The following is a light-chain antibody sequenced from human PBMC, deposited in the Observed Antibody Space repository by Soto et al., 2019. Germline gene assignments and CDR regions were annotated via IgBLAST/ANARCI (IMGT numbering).Light chain of an antibody. CDR3: QQYDNLPYS. J-gene: IGKJ2*01. CDR1: QDINNY. Sequence: DIQMTQSPSSLSASVGDRVTITCLPSQDINNYLNWYQHKPGEAPKLLIHDAANLETGVPSRFSGSGAGTHFTFTISSLQPEDIATYYCQQYDNLPYSFGQGTKLEIK. CDR2: DAA. V-gene: IGKV1-33*01.